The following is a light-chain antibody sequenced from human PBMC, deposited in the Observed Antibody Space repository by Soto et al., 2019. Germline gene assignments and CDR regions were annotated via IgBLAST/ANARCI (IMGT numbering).Light chain of an antibody. CDR3: QQYNNWWT. CDR2: GAS. V-gene: IGKV3-15*01. CDR1: QSISSS. J-gene: IGKJ1*01. Sequence: ENVLTQSPGTLSLSPGARATLSCRASQSISSSSLAWYQQEPGQAPRLLIYGASTRATGIPARFSGSGSGTEFTLTISSLQSEDFAVYYCQQYNNWWTFGQGTKVDI.